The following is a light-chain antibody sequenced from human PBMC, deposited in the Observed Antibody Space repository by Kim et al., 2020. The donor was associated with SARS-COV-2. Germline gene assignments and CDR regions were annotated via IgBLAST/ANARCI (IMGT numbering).Light chain of an antibody. Sequence: SYELTQPPSVSVSPGQTASVSCSGDRLGNKYAHWYQQKPGQSPVLVIYEDNKRPAGIPERFSGSNSGHTATLTISGTQAMDEADYYCQAWDGRIVFGGGTKLIVL. CDR2: EDN. V-gene: IGLV3-1*01. J-gene: IGLJ3*02. CDR3: QAWDGRIV. CDR1: RLGNKY.